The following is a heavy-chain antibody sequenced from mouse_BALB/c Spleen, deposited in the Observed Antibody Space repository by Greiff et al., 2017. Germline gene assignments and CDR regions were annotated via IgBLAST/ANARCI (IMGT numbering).Heavy chain of an antibody. CDR3: ARGGPITTVVAPYAMDY. V-gene: IGHV5-17*02. D-gene: IGHD1-1*01. Sequence: EVMLVESGGGLVQPGGSRKLSCAASGFTFSSFGMHWVRQAPEKGLEWVAYISSGSSTIYYADTVKGRFTISRDNPKNTLFLQMTSLRSEDTAMYYCARGGPITTVVAPYAMDYWGQGTSVTVSS. J-gene: IGHJ4*01. CDR1: GFTFSSFG. CDR2: ISSGSSTI.